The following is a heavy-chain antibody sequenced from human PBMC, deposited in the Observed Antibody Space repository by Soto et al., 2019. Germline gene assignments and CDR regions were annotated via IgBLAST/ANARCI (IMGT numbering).Heavy chain of an antibody. CDR1: GASVSSYF. J-gene: IGHJ6*02. D-gene: IGHD6-19*01. CDR2: IYNSGRT. Sequence: PSETLSLTCTVSGASVSSYFWSWVRQPPGKGLEWIGYIYNSGRTNYNPSLKSRVTISPDTSDNDFSLRLTSLTAADTAVYYCARVHSGWSSGHGLDVWGQGTTVTVSS. CDR3: ARVHSGWSSGHGLDV. V-gene: IGHV4-59*02.